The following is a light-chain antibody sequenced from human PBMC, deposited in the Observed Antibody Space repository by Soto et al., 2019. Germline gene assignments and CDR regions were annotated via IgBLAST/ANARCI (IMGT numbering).Light chain of an antibody. V-gene: IGLV2-14*03. CDR2: DVT. CDR3: ISYASSSTPVV. Sequence: QSVLTQPASVSGSPGQSITISCTGTSSDIGGYKYVSWYQHHPGTAPKLMIYDVTNRPSGVSNRFSGSKSGNTASLTISGLQAEDEGDYYCISYASSSTPVVFGGGTKLTVL. J-gene: IGLJ2*01. CDR1: SSDIGGYKY.